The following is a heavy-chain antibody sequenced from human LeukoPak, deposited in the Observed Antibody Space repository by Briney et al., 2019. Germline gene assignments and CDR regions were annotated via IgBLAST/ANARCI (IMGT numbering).Heavy chain of an antibody. V-gene: IGHV5-10-1*01. D-gene: IGHD6-19*01. J-gene: IGHJ3*02. CDR1: GYSFTSYW. CDR2: IDPSDSYT. CDR3: ARPGKWVAGRVFDI. Sequence: GESLKISCKGSGYSFTSYWISWVRQMPGQGLEWMGRIDPSDSYTNYSPSFQGHVTISADKSISTAYLQWSSLKASDTAFYYCARPGKWVAGRVFDIWGQGTMVTVSS.